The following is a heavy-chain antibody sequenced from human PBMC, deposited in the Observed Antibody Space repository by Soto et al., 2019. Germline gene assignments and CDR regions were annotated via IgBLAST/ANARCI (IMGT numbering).Heavy chain of an antibody. CDR3: AHGDYSAQNNCHYYGRDV. CDR2: IYWDDDK. D-gene: IGHD1-1*01. CDR1: GFSLSTSGVG. V-gene: IGHV2-5*02. Sequence: QITLKESGPTLVKPTQTLTLTCTFSGFSLSTSGVGVGWIRQPPGKALEWLALIYWDDDKRYSPSLKSRLTTTNDTSKNQAGLTMTHTDPEDTATYYCAHGDYSAQNNCHYYGRDVWGQGTTVTVSS. J-gene: IGHJ6*02.